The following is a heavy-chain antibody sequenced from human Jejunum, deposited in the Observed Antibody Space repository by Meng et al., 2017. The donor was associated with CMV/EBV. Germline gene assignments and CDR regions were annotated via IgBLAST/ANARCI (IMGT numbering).Heavy chain of an antibody. J-gene: IGHJ4*02. CDR3: AKDSGARAGWDY. D-gene: IGHD2-15*01. Sequence: EVQVWGSGGGLAPLGGSLSCSCEATGFTLSNFGMTWVRQAPGKGLGRVSVVFGYDGPTSYADSVKGRFTIYRDNSKNTLYLQMNSLRAEDTAVYYCAKDSGARAGWDYWGQGTLVTVSS. CDR2: VFGYDGPT. CDR1: GFTLSNFG. V-gene: IGHV3-23*01.